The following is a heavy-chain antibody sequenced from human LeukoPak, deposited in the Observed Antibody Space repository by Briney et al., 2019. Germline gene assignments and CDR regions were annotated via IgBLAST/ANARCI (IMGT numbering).Heavy chain of an antibody. CDR1: GYTFTDYY. CDR3: AECRLSSSGSADY. Sequence: ASVKVSCKAFGYTFTDYYIHWVRQAPGQGLEWMGWINPNSGGTNYALRFQGRVTMTRDTSIGTAYMELTSLTSDDTAVYYCAECRLSSSGSADYWGQGTLVTVSS. J-gene: IGHJ4*02. D-gene: IGHD6-19*01. CDR2: INPNSGGT. V-gene: IGHV1-2*02.